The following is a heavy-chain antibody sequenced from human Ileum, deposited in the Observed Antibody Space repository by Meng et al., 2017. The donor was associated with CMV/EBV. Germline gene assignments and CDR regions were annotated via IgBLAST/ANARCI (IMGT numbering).Heavy chain of an antibody. D-gene: IGHD2-2*01. Sequence: GESLKISCAASGFTFNKYWMHWVRQVPGKGLVWVSHINNDGSITNYADSVEGRFTISRDNAKDTLYLQMNSLRAEDTALYYCARDVLGSCKGTSCYRLSPWGHGARVTVSS. CDR1: GFTFNKYW. CDR2: INNDGSIT. J-gene: IGHJ5*02. V-gene: IGHV3-74*01. CDR3: ARDVLGSCKGTSCYRLSP.